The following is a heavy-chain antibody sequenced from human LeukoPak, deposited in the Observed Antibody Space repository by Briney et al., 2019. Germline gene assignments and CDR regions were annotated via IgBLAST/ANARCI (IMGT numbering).Heavy chain of an antibody. CDR3: ARAPWIQKYYFDY. D-gene: IGHD5-18*01. CDR2: ISYDGSNK. CDR1: GFTFSSYA. Sequence: GGSLRLSCAASGFTFSSYAMHWVRQAPGKGLDWVAVISYDGSNKYYADSVKGRFTISRDNSKNTLYLQMNSLRAEDTAVYYCARAPWIQKYYFDYWGQGTLVTVSS. J-gene: IGHJ4*02. V-gene: IGHV3-30-3*01.